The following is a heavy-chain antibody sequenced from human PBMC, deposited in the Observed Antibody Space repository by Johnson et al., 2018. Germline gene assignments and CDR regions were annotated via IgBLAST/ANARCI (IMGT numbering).Heavy chain of an antibody. Sequence: QVQLQESGPGLVKXSETLSLTCTVSGGSISSYSWSWIRQPPGKGLEWIGYIYYRWSPNYNPSLQSRVTISQDTSKNQCSLKLSSVTAADPAVYYCARMTYGSGSYYNPADAFDIWGQGTMVTVSS. CDR1: GGSISSYS. D-gene: IGHD3-10*01. CDR3: ARMTYGSGSYYNPADAFDI. J-gene: IGHJ3*02. V-gene: IGHV4-59*01. CDR2: IYYRWSP.